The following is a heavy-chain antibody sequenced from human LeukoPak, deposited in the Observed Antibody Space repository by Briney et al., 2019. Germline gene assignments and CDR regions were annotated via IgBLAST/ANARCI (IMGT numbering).Heavy chain of an antibody. CDR1: GGTFSSYA. CDR3: AVGWSDILTGYYSHWFDP. D-gene: IGHD3-9*01. V-gene: IGHV1-69*13. CDR2: IIPIFGTA. J-gene: IGHJ5*02. Sequence: ASVKVSCKASGGTFSSYAISWVRQAPGQGLEWMGGIIPIFGTANYAQKFQGRVTITADESTSTAYMELSSLRSEDTAVYYCAVGWSDILTGYYSHWFDPWGQGTLVTVSS.